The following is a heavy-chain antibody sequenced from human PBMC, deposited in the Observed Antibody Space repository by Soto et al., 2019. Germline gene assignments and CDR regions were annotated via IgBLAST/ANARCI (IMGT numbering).Heavy chain of an antibody. J-gene: IGHJ4*02. CDR2: IYHSGST. D-gene: IGHD6-6*01. CDR3: ARDPGLDQSDY. V-gene: IGHV4-38-2*02. Sequence: KSSETLSLTCAVSGYSISSGYYWGWIRQPPGKGLEWIGSIYHSGSTYYNPSLKSRVTISVDTSKNQFSLKLSSVTAADTAVYYCARDPGLDQSDYWGQGTLVTVSS. CDR1: GYSISSGYY.